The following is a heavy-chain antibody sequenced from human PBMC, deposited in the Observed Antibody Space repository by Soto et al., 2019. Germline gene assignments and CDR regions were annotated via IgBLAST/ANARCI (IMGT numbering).Heavy chain of an antibody. CDR1: GGSISSYY. D-gene: IGHD6-19*01. Sequence: QVQLQESGPGLVKPSETLSLTCTVPGGSISSYYWSWIRQPAGKGLEWIGRIYTSGSTNYNPSLKSRVTMSVDTSKNQFSLELSSVTAADTAVYYCARDPSGWYNNYYGMDVWGQGTTVTVSS. J-gene: IGHJ6*02. CDR2: IYTSGST. V-gene: IGHV4-4*07. CDR3: ARDPSGWYNNYYGMDV.